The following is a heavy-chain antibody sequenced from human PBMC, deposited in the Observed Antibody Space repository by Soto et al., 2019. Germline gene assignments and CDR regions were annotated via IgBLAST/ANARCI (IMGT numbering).Heavy chain of an antibody. D-gene: IGHD3-10*01. CDR2: ISWNSGSI. CDR3: AKDIGGDGAFEI. CDR1: GFTFDDYA. Sequence: EVQLVESGGGLVQPGRSLRLSCAASGFTFDDYAMHWVRQAPGKGLEWVSGISWNSGSIGYADSVKGRFTISRDNAKNSLYLQMNSLRAEDTALYYCAKDIGGDGAFEIWGQGTMVTVSS. V-gene: IGHV3-9*01. J-gene: IGHJ3*02.